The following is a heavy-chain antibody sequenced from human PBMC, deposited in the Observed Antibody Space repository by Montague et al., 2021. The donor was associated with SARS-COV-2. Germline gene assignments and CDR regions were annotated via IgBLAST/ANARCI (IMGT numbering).Heavy chain of an antibody. V-gene: IGHV3-30-3*01. D-gene: IGHD4-11*01. CDR1: GFTFSSYA. Sequence: SLRLSCAASGFTFSSYAMHWVRQAPGKGLEWVAVISYDGSNKYYADSVKGRFTISRDNSKNTLYLQMNSLRAVDTAVYYCARARFDSNPYYYYGMDVWGQGTTVTVSS. CDR2: ISYDGSNK. J-gene: IGHJ6*02. CDR3: ARARFDSNPYYYYGMDV.